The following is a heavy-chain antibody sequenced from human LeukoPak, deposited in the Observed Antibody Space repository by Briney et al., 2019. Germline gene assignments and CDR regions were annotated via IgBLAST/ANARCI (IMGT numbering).Heavy chain of an antibody. CDR3: ARSPYGDYAYFDY. V-gene: IGHV3-30*04. Sequence: GGSLRLSCAASGFTFSSYAMNWVRQAPGKGLEWVAVISYDGSNAYYADSVKGRFTISRDNSKNTLYLQMNSLRSEDTAVYYCARSPYGDYAYFDYWGQGTLVTVSS. CDR2: ISYDGSNA. D-gene: IGHD4-17*01. CDR1: GFTFSSYA. J-gene: IGHJ4*02.